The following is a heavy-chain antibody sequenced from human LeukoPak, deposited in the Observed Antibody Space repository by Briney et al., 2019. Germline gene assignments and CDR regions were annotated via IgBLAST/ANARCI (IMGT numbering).Heavy chain of an antibody. Sequence: PGGSLRLSCAASGFTFSSYSMNWVRQAPGKGLEWVSSISSSSSYIYYADSVKGRFTISRDNAKNSLYLQMNSLRAEDTAVYYCAKVLYSSSWTKPSDFDYWGQGTLVTVSS. V-gene: IGHV3-21*01. CDR2: ISSSSSYI. D-gene: IGHD6-13*01. J-gene: IGHJ4*02. CDR1: GFTFSSYS. CDR3: AKVLYSSSWTKPSDFDY.